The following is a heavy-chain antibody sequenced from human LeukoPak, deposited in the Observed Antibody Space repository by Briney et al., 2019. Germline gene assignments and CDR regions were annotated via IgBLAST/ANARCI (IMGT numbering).Heavy chain of an antibody. D-gene: IGHD2-2*01. V-gene: IGHV4-34*01. J-gene: IGHJ4*02. CDR2: INDSGST. Sequence: GSLRLSCATSGFSFSSYAMSWLRQPPGKGLEWSGEINDSGSTNYNPSLKSRVTISVDTSKNQFSLKLSSVTAADTAVYYCARRRRILGNIVVVPAAALGRYYFDYWGQGTLVTVSS. CDR3: ARRRRILGNIVVVPAAALGRYYFDY. CDR1: GFSFSSYA.